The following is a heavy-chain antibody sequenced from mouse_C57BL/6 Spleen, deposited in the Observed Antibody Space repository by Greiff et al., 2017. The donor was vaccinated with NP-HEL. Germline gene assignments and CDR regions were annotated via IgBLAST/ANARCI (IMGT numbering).Heavy chain of an antibody. V-gene: IGHV1-4*01. CDR2: INPSSGYT. CDR3: ARTHER. Sequence: QVHVKQSGAELARPGASVKMSCKASGYTFTSYTMHWVKQRPGQGLEWIGYINPSSGYTKYNQKFKDKATLTADKSSSTAYMQLSSLTSEDAAVYYCARTHERWGQGTTLTVSS. J-gene: IGHJ2*01. CDR1: GYTFTSYT.